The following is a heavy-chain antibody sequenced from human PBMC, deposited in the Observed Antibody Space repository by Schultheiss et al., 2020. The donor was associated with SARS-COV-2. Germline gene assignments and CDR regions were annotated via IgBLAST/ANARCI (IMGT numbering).Heavy chain of an antibody. D-gene: IGHD2-8*01. Sequence: ASVKVSCKASGYTFTSYGISWVRQAPGQGLEWMGWISAYNGNTNYAQKLQGRVTMTTDTSTSTAYMELRSLRSDDTAVYYCARDGGVGYCTNGVLLLVVVISRSLIFDYWGQGTLVTVSS. CDR3: ARDGGVGYCTNGVLLLVVVISRSLIFDY. CDR1: GYTFTSYG. CDR2: ISAYNGNT. V-gene: IGHV1-18*01. J-gene: IGHJ4*02.